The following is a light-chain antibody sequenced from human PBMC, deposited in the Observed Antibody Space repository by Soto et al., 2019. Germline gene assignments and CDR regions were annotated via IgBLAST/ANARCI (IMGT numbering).Light chain of an antibody. CDR3: QQANSFPLT. CDR2: ATS. CDR1: QDISSW. Sequence: DIQMTQAPAFVSSSVGCMVTITGRASQDISSWLVWYQQKPGKAPKLLIHATSGLQSGVPSRFSGSGSGTDFTLTISNLQSEDFATYYCQQANSFPLTFGGGTKVDIK. V-gene: IGKV1-12*01. J-gene: IGKJ4*01.